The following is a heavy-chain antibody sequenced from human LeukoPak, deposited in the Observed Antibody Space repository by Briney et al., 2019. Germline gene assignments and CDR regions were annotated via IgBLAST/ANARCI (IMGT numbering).Heavy chain of an antibody. J-gene: IGHJ5*02. CDR2: IYYSGST. CDR1: GGSISSSSYY. V-gene: IGHV4-39*07. CDR3: ARTHFDSLGWFDP. Sequence: SETLSLTCTVSGGSISSSSYYWGWIRQPPGKGLEWIGSIYYSGSTYYNPSLKSRVTISVDTSKTQFSLKLSSVTAADTALYFCARTHFDSLGWFDPWGQGIQVIVSS. D-gene: IGHD3-9*01.